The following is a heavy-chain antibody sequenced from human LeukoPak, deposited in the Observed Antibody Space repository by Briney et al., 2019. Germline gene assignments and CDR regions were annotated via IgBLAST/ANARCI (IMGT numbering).Heavy chain of an antibody. J-gene: IGHJ4*02. Sequence: KTSETLSLTCAVFGGTFSGYYWSWIRRPPGKGLEWIGQINYRGSTNFSPSLKSRVTISIDTSKRQVSLKLTSVTAADTAVYYCARGDRDNCGDDCYSSPARLYYFDYWGQGGLVTVSS. CDR2: INYRGST. CDR3: ARGDRDNCGDDCYSSPARLYYFDY. D-gene: IGHD2-21*02. V-gene: IGHV4-34*01. CDR1: GGTFSGYY.